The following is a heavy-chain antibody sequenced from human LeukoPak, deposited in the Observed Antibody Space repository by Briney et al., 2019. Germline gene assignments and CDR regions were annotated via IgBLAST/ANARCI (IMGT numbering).Heavy chain of an antibody. D-gene: IGHD3-3*01. Sequence: ASVKVSCKTSGYTFTGYYMHWVRQAPGQGLEWMGWINPNSGGTNYAQKFQGRVTMTRDTSISTAYMELSSLRSEDTAVYYCARDGITIFGVVTPPSYFDYWGQGTLVTVSS. V-gene: IGHV1-2*02. J-gene: IGHJ4*02. CDR1: GYTFTGYY. CDR3: ARDGITIFGVVTPPSYFDY. CDR2: INPNSGGT.